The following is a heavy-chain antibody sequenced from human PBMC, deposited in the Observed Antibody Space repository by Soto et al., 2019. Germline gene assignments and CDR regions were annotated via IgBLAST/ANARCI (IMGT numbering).Heavy chain of an antibody. CDR1: GYTFNNYG. J-gene: IGHJ6*02. CDR3: AREVQYDSSGYSLNGMDV. Sequence: GASVKVSCKASGYTFNNYGITWVRQAPGQGLEWLGWISAYNGNTNYAQNLHVRMTLTTDTSTATAYMELRSLRSDDTAVYYCAREVQYDSSGYSLNGMDVWGQGTTVTVSS. D-gene: IGHD3-22*01. CDR2: ISAYNGNT. V-gene: IGHV1-18*01.